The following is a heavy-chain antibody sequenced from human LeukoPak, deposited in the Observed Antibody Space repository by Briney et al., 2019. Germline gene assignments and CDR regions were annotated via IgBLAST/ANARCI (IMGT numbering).Heavy chain of an antibody. V-gene: IGHV3-7*01. CDR2: IKQDGSEK. CDR1: GFTFSSYW. CDR3: AKDLLWFGELDAFDI. J-gene: IGHJ3*02. D-gene: IGHD3-10*01. Sequence: PGGALRLSCAASGFTFSSYWMSWVRQAPGKGLEWVANIKQDGSEKYYVDSVKGRFTISRDNAKTSLYLQMNSLRAEDTAVCYCAKDLLWFGELDAFDIWGQGTMVTVSS.